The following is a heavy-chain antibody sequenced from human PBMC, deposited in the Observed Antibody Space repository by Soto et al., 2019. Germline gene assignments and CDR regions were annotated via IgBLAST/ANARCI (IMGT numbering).Heavy chain of an antibody. D-gene: IGHD3-22*01. V-gene: IGHV1-69*13. CDR2: IIIMFDTK. CDR1: RGTVSSYA. Sequence: AGKVSCQSSRGTVSSYASNWVRQAPGQGLPWMGGIIIMFDTKNYEQKHQGRVTITADESTGTSYMELSSLRAEDTAVYSCARRYYAESGCYYGPPIDPSGKGPPVTVSP. CDR3: ARRYYAESGCYYGPPIDP. J-gene: IGHJ5*02.